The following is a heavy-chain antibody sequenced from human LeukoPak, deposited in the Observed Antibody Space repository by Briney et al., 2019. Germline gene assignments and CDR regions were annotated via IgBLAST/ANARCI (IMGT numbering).Heavy chain of an antibody. Sequence: ASVKVSCKASGYTFTGYYMHWVRQAPGQRLEWMGWINPNSGGTNYAQKFQGRVTMTRDTSISTAYMELSRLRSDDTAVYYCAKARDGYSLDAFDIWGQGTLVTVSS. V-gene: IGHV1-2*02. CDR1: GYTFTGYY. CDR2: INPNSGGT. CDR3: AKARDGYSLDAFDI. D-gene: IGHD5-24*01. J-gene: IGHJ3*02.